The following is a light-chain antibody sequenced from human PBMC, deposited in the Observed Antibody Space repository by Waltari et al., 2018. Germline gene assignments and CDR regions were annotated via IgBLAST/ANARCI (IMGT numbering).Light chain of an antibody. J-gene: IGLJ3*02. V-gene: IGLV2-14*03. CDR2: DVS. Sequence: QSALTQPASVSGSPGQSVTLSCTGTSSAVGDSNSVSWYQAHPGQGPKVIIYDVSDRPSGVSARFSGSKSGNTASLTISGLQAEDEADYYCSSESSAKVVLFGGGTKVTVL. CDR3: SSESSAKVVL. CDR1: SSAVGDSNS.